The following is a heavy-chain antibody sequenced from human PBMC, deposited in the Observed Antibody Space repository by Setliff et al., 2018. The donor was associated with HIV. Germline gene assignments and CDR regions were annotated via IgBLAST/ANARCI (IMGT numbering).Heavy chain of an antibody. CDR3: HAYYYDSSGYFYFDY. CDR2: IFYSGSS. J-gene: IGHJ4*02. V-gene: IGHV4-38-2*02. Sequence: PSETLSLTCTVSGYSISSGYYWGWIRQPPGKGLEWIGYIFYSGSSTYNPSLKGRVTISVDTSNNQFSLKLRSVTAADTAVYYCHAYYYDSSGYFYFDYWGQGTLVTVSS. D-gene: IGHD3-22*01. CDR1: GYSISSGYY.